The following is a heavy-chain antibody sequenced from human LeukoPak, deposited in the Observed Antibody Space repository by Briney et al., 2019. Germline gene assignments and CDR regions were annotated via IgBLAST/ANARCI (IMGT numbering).Heavy chain of an antibody. CDR2: VSGSGSST. CDR3: AKYPGVGPKYYYYYGMDV. CDR1: GFTFSSYA. V-gene: IGHV3-23*01. J-gene: IGHJ6*02. Sequence: PGGSMRLSSAPSGFTFSSYAMSCVRQAPGKGLEWDSAVSGSGSSTYYADSVKGRFTISRDNSKNTLYLQMNSLRAEDTAVYYCAKYPGVGPKYYYYYGMDVWGQGTTVTVSS. D-gene: IGHD1-26*01.